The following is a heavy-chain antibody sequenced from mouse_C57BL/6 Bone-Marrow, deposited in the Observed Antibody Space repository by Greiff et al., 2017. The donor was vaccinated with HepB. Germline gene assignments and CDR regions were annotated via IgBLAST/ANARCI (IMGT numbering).Heavy chain of an antibody. V-gene: IGHV5-6*02. Sequence: EVKLEESGGDLVKPGGSLKLSCAASGFTFSSYGMSWVRQTPDKRLEWVATISSGGSYTYYPDSVKGRFTISRDNAKNTLYLQMSSLKSEDTAMYYCARRRTTVVATNFDVWGTGTTVTVSS. CDR2: ISSGGSYT. D-gene: IGHD1-1*01. J-gene: IGHJ1*03. CDR1: GFTFSSYG. CDR3: ARRRTTVVATNFDV.